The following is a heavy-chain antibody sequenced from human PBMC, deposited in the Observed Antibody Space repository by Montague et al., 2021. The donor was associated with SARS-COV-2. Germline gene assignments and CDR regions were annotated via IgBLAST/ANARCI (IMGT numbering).Heavy chain of an antibody. CDR2: MYYTGHT. Sequence: SETLSLTCTVSGASVASGNFYWSWIRQPPGKGLEWIGYMYYTGHTNYXPSLESRVTMPVDPSKNQFSLTLTSVTAADTAVYYCARSRANVPSRPGFDYWGQGAPVTVSS. J-gene: IGHJ4*02. D-gene: IGHD6-6*01. CDR3: ARSRANVPSRPGFDY. V-gene: IGHV4-61*01. CDR1: GASVASGNFY.